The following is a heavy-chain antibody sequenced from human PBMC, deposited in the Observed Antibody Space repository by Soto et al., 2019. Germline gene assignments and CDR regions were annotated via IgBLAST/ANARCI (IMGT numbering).Heavy chain of an antibody. CDR1: GGSISSSNW. V-gene: IGHV4-4*02. D-gene: IGHD6-13*01. J-gene: IGHJ6*02. Sequence: SETLSLTCAVSGGSISSSNWWSWVRQPPGKGLEWIGEIYHSGSTSYNPSLKSRVTISVDRSKNQFSLKLSSVTAADTAVYYCARDRGRSSSLNVWGQGTTVTVS. CDR3: ARDRGRSSSLNV. CDR2: IYHSGST.